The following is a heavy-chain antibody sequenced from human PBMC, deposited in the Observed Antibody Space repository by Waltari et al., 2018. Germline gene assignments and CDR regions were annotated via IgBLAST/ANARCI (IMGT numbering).Heavy chain of an antibody. Sequence: QVQLQESGPGLVKPSETLSLTCAVSGYSISSGYYWGWVRQPPGKGLEYIGYISGSSGTTNYNPSLKSRVTISKDTSKNQFSLKLSSVTAADTAVYYCARGHFSNYGIDYWGQGVLATVSS. CDR1: GYSISSGYY. CDR3: ARGHFSNYGIDY. J-gene: IGHJ4*02. D-gene: IGHD4-4*01. CDR2: ISGSSGTT. V-gene: IGHV4-38-2*01.